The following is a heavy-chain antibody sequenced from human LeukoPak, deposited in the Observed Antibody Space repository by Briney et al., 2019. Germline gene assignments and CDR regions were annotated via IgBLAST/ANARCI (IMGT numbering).Heavy chain of an antibody. CDR2: IYTSGST. D-gene: IGHD2-15*01. CDR3: AKSEMFCNGGICYPYYYMDV. CDR1: GGSISSYY. Sequence: SETLSLTCTVSGGSISSYYWSWIRQPAGKGLEWIGRIYTSGSTNYNPSLKSRVTMSVDTSKNQFSLKLSSVTAADTAVYYCAKSEMFCNGGICYPYYYMDVWGKGTTVTVSS. V-gene: IGHV4-4*07. J-gene: IGHJ6*03.